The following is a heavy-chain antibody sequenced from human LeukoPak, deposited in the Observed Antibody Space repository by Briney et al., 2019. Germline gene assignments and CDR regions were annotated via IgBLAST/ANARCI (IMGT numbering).Heavy chain of an antibody. CDR3: ARVQRGVRSPTDY. D-gene: IGHD4-17*01. V-gene: IGHV3-23*01. Sequence: TGGSLRLSCAASGFTFSSYAMSCVRQAPGRGLEWVSTISGSGGTTYYADSVKGRFTISRDNSKSTLYLQMNSLRAEDTAVYYRARVQRGVRSPTDYWGQGTLVTVSS. CDR2: ISGSGGTT. J-gene: IGHJ4*02. CDR1: GFTFSSYA.